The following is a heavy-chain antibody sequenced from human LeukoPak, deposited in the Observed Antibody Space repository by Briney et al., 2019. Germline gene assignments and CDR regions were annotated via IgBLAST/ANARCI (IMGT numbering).Heavy chain of an antibody. CDR3: AASSGYYSDY. CDR2: IYHSGST. D-gene: IGHD3-22*01. Sequence: SETLSLTCTVSGGSISSGGYYWSWVRQPPGKGLEWIGYIYHSGSTYYNPSLKSRVTISVDRSKNQFSLKLSSVTAADTAVYYCAASSGYYSDYWGQGTLVTVSS. V-gene: IGHV4-30-2*01. CDR1: GGSISSGGYY. J-gene: IGHJ4*02.